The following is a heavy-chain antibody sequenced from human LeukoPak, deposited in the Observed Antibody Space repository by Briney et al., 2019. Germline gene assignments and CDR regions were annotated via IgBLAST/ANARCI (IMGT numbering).Heavy chain of an antibody. CDR1: GGSIRNNY. D-gene: IGHD4-23*01. V-gene: IGHV4-4*07. J-gene: IGHJ4*02. CDR3: ARGPYGGNSMYYFDN. Sequence: SETLSLTCTVSGGSIRNNYWSWIRQTAGKGLEWIGRIYSSGSTSYDPSFKSRLTMSLDTSRNHFSLNLISVTAADTAVYYCARGPYGGNSMYYFDNWGQGTLVTVTS. CDR2: IYSSGST.